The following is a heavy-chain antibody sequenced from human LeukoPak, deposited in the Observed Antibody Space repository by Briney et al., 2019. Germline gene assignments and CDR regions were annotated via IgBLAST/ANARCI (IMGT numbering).Heavy chain of an antibody. CDR1: GYTFTGYY. V-gene: IGHV1-2*02. J-gene: IGHJ4*02. Sequence: ASVKVSCKASGYTFTGYYMHWVRQAPGQGLEWMGWINPNSGGTNYAQKFQGRVTMTRDTSTSTVYMELSSLRSEDTAVYYCARVYYDSSSYYYAGGFDYWGQGTLVTVSS. CDR3: ARVYYDSSSYYYAGGFDY. CDR2: INPNSGGT. D-gene: IGHD3-22*01.